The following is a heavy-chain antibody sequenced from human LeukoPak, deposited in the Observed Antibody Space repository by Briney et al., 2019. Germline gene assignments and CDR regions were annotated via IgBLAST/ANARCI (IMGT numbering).Heavy chain of an antibody. CDR1: GFTVTSYA. CDR2: VSGSAENT. CDR3: AKATYYYDSYGYDGVFEY. V-gene: IGHV3-23*01. D-gene: IGHD3-22*01. J-gene: IGHJ4*02. Sequence: GGSLRLSCEASGFTVTSYAMSWVRQAPGKGLEWVSAVSGSAENTYYADSVKGRFTISRDSSKNTLYLQMNSLRAEDTAVYFCAKATYYYDSYGYDGVFEYWGQGSLLTVSS.